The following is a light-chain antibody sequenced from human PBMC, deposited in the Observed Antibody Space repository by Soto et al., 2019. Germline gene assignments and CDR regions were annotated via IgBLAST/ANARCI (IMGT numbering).Light chain of an antibody. CDR2: LEGSGSY. J-gene: IGLJ3*02. V-gene: IGLV4-60*02. CDR1: SGDSSYV. CDR3: ETWDSNTRV. Sequence: QPVLIQSSSASASLGSSVKLTCTLSSGDSSYVIAWHQQQPEKAPRYLMKLEGSGSYNKGSGIPDRFSGFSSGADRYLTISNLQFEDEADYYCETWDSNTRVFGGGTKLTVL.